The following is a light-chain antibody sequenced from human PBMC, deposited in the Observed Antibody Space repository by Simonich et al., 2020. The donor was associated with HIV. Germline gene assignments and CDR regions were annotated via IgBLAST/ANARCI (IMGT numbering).Light chain of an antibody. CDR3: QQYFRTPLT. Sequence: DIVMTQSPDSLAVSLGERATINCKSSQSVLYGSNNKHYLAWYQQKPGQPPKLLLYWASSRESGVPDRFSGSGSETDFTLTISSLQAEDVAVYYCQQYFRTPLTFGGGTKVEIK. J-gene: IGKJ4*01. CDR2: WAS. CDR1: QSVLYGSNNKHY. V-gene: IGKV4-1*01.